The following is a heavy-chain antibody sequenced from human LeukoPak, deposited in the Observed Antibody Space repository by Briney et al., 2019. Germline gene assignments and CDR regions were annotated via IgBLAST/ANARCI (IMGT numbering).Heavy chain of an antibody. Sequence: GGSLRLSCVASGFTFRNCGMTWVRQAPGKGLEWVSGISWNSGSIGYADSVRGRFTISRDNAKNSLYLQMNSLRAEDTALYYCAKEKDYGDYVWDAFDIWGQGTMVTVSS. CDR3: AKEKDYGDYVWDAFDI. J-gene: IGHJ3*02. CDR2: ISWNSGSI. CDR1: GFTFRNCG. V-gene: IGHV3-9*01. D-gene: IGHD4-17*01.